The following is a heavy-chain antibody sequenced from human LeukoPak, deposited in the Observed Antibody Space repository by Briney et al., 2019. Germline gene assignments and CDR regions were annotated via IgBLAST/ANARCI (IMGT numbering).Heavy chain of an antibody. CDR2: IGSRSRTT. Sequence: GRSLRLSCAASGFTFSSYGMHWVRQAPGKGLEWVSYIGSRSRTTYYADSVKGRFTISRDNAKNSLYLQMNSLRDEDTAVYYCARGFGSNFDIWGQGTMVTVSS. J-gene: IGHJ3*02. CDR1: GFTFSSYG. CDR3: ARGFGSNFDI. V-gene: IGHV3-48*02. D-gene: IGHD6-13*01.